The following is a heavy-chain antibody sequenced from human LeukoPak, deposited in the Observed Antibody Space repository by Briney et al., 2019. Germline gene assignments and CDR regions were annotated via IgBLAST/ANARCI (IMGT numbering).Heavy chain of an antibody. Sequence: SQTLSLTFAISGDSVSINSAAWNWVRQSPSRGLEWLGRTYYRSKWYNDYAVSVKSRITINPDTSKDQFSLQLNSVTPEDTAVYYCARDLGSVFNWFDPWGQGTLVTVSS. CDR3: ARDLGSVFNWFDP. V-gene: IGHV6-1*01. CDR1: GDSVSINSAA. J-gene: IGHJ5*02. CDR2: TYYRSKWYN. D-gene: IGHD3-10*01.